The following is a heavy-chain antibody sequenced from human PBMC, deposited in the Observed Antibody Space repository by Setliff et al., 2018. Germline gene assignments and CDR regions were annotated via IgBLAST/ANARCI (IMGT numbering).Heavy chain of an antibody. J-gene: IGHJ5*02. V-gene: IGHV1-3*01. CDR1: GYTFTSYA. CDR2: INAGNGNT. Sequence: GASVKVSCKASGYTFTSYAMHWVRQAPGQRLEWMGWINAGNGNTKYSQKFQGRVTITRDTSASTAYMGLSSLRSEDTAVYYCARVPVVGATKLYWFDPWGQGTLVTVSS. CDR3: ARVPVVGATKLYWFDP. D-gene: IGHD1-26*01.